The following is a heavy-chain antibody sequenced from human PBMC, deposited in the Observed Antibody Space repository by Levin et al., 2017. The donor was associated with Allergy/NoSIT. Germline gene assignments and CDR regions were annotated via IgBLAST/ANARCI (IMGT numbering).Heavy chain of an antibody. V-gene: IGHV3-74*01. CDR1: GFTFSSYW. D-gene: IGHD6-6*01. CDR2: INSDASST. Sequence: GESLKISCAASGFTFSSYWMHWVRQAPGKGLVWVSRINSDASSTTYADSVKGRFTISRDNAKNTLYLQMNSLRAEDTAVYHCARGFYSSSSIRNSYYFDYWGQGSLVTVSS. CDR3: ARGFYSSSSIRNSYYFDY. J-gene: IGHJ4*02.